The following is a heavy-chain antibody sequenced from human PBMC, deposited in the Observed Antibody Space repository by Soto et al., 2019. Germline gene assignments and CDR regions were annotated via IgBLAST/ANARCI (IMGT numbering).Heavy chain of an antibody. J-gene: IGHJ6*03. CDR2: IYSGGST. Sequence: GGSLRLSCAASGFTVSSNYMSWVRQAPGKGLEWVSVIYSGGSTYYADSVKGRFTISRDNSKNTLYLQMNSLRAEDTAVYYCARGGAAVPAESPSGGELMRIYYYYYMDVWGKGTTVTVSS. V-gene: IGHV3-66*01. D-gene: IGHD2-2*01. CDR3: ARGGAAVPAESPSGGELMRIYYYYYMDV. CDR1: GFTVSSNY.